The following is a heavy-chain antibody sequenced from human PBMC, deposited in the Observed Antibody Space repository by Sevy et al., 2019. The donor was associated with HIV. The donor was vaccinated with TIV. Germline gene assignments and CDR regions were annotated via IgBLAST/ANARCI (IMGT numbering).Heavy chain of an antibody. D-gene: IGHD3-9*01. CDR2: ISYHGRDK. CDR3: AKDFTGYNGMDV. J-gene: IGHJ6*02. CDR1: GISFTTSG. Sequence: GGSLRLSCVVSGISFTTSGMHWVRQAPGKGLEWVAVISYHGRDKFYAESVKGRSTISRDNSKNMLYLQINSLRVEDTAGYYCAKDFTGYNGMDVWGQGTMVTVSS. V-gene: IGHV3-30*18.